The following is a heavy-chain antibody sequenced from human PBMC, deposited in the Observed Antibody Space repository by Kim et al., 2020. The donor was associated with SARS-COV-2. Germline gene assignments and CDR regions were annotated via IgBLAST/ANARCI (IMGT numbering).Heavy chain of an antibody. CDR2: ISGSGGST. V-gene: IGHV3-23*01. J-gene: IGHJ4*02. CDR3: AKDRIVATIRRYFDY. D-gene: IGHD5-12*01. Sequence: GGSLRLSCAASGFTFSSYAMSWVRQAPGKGLEWVSAISGSGGSTYYADSVKGRFTISRDNSKNTLYLQMNSLRAEDTAVYYCAKDRIVATIRRYFDYWGQGTLVTVSS. CDR1: GFTFSSYA.